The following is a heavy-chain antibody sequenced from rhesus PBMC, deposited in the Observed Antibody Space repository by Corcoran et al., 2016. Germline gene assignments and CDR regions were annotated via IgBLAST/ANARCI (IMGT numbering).Heavy chain of an antibody. CDR2: ISCSCGSS. CDR1: GGFISSNY. CDR3: ARDYNFWTGYYTGDAFDF. D-gene: IGHD3-3*01. J-gene: IGHJ3*01. Sequence: QLQLQESGPGLVKPSETLSLTCAVSGGFISSNYWSWIRQPPGKGLEWIGRISCSCGSSDYNPSLKSRVTISTDTSKNQFSLKLSSVTAADTAVYYCARDYNFWTGYYTGDAFDFWGQGLRITVSS. V-gene: IGHV4-173*01.